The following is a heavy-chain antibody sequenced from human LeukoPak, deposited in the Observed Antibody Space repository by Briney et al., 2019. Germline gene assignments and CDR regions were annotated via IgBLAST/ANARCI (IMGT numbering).Heavy chain of an antibody. CDR2: ISYDGSNK. Sequence: GGSLRLSCAASGFTFSSYAMHWVRQAPGKGLEWVAVISYDGSNKYYADSVKGRFTISRDNSKNTLYLQMNSLRAEDTAVYYCASSYSSSSERDYWGQGTLVTVSS. V-gene: IGHV3-30*04. CDR3: ASSYSSSSERDY. D-gene: IGHD6-6*01. J-gene: IGHJ4*02. CDR1: GFTFSSYA.